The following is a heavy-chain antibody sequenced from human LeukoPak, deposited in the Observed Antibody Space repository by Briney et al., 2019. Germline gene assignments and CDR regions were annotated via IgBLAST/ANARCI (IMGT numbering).Heavy chain of an antibody. Sequence: PGGSLRLSCAASGFTFSSYEMNWVRQAPGKGLEWVAVISYDGSNKYYADSVKGRFTIPRDNSKNTLYLQMNSLRAEDTAVYYCARRNTYSSGWLTHYYYYYYMDVWGKGTTVTVSS. CDR1: GFTFSSYE. CDR3: ARRNTYSSGWLTHYYYYYYMDV. D-gene: IGHD6-19*01. J-gene: IGHJ6*03. CDR2: ISYDGSNK. V-gene: IGHV3-30*04.